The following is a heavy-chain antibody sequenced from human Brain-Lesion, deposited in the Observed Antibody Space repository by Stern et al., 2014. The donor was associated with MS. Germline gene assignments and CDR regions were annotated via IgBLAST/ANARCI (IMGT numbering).Heavy chain of an antibody. CDR1: GFTFGNYW. D-gene: IGHD3-3*01. CDR2: IKEDGNEK. J-gene: IGHJ6*02. Sequence: VQLMQSGGGLVQPGGSLTISCTAAGFTFGNYWMTWVRQAPGKGLEWVANIKEDGNEKNYVESVKGRFTISRDNARNSLYLQMNSLRVEDTALYYCARVYNTIYGIVTQRGSGMDVWGQGTTVIVSS. CDR3: ARVYNTIYGIVTQRGSGMDV. V-gene: IGHV3-7*01.